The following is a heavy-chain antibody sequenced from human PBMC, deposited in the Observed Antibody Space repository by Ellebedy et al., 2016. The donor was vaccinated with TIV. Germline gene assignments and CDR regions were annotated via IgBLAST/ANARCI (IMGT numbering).Heavy chain of an antibody. Sequence: SVKVSXXASGGTFSSYAISWVRQAPGQGLKWMGGIIPIFGTANYAQKFQGRVTITADESTSTAYMELSSLRSEDTAVYYCARDSAAGTKFDYWGQGTMVTVSS. V-gene: IGHV1-69*13. CDR3: ARDSAAGTKFDY. CDR2: IIPIFGTA. D-gene: IGHD6-13*01. CDR1: GGTFSSYA. J-gene: IGHJ3*01.